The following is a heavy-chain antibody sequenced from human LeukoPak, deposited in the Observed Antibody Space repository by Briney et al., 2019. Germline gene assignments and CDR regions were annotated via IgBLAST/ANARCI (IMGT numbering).Heavy chain of an antibody. CDR2: IYYSGST. V-gene: IGHV4-59*01. Sequence: SETLSLTCTVSGGSISSYYWSWIRQPPGKGLEWIGYIYYSGSTNHNPSLKSRVTISVDTSKTQFSLKLSSVTAADTAVYYCARARGARITMIVVVDYFDYWGQGTLVTVSS. CDR3: ARARGARITMIVVVDYFDY. CDR1: GGSISSYY. J-gene: IGHJ4*02. D-gene: IGHD3-22*01.